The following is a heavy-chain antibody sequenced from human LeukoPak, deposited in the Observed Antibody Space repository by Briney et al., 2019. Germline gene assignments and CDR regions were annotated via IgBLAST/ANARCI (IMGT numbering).Heavy chain of an antibody. CDR2: IYTSGST. V-gene: IGHV4-4*07. D-gene: IGHD6-13*01. CDR3: ARERRSWSSQGFDI. CDR1: GGSISNYY. Sequence: PSETLSLTCTVSGGSISNYYWSWSRQPAGKGLEWIGRIYTSGSTNYNPSLKSRVIMSADTSKNQFSLKLSSVTAADTAVYYCARERRSWSSQGFDIWGQGTMVTVSS. J-gene: IGHJ3*02.